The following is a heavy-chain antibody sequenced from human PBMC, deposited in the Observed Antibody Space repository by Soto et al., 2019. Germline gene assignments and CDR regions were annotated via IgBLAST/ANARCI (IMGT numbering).Heavy chain of an antibody. Sequence: SETLSLTCTVSGGSISSGGYYWSWIRHHPGKGLEWIGYIYYSGSTYYNPSLKSRVTISVDTSKNQFSLKLSSVTAADTAVYYCATGIDTSDYYYMDVWGKGTTVTVSS. D-gene: IGHD6-13*01. CDR3: ATGIDTSDYYYMDV. J-gene: IGHJ6*03. CDR2: IYYSGST. V-gene: IGHV4-31*03. CDR1: GGSISSGGYY.